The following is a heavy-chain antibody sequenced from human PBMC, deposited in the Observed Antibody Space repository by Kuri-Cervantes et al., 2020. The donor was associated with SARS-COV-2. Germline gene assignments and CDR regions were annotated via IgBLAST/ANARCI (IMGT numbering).Heavy chain of an antibody. CDR3: ATMLTRGFDP. J-gene: IGHJ5*02. CDR1: GGSIISSSYY. D-gene: IGHD3-16*01. Sequence: GSLRLSCTVSGGSIISSSYYWGWIRQPRGKGLEWIGSIYYSGSSHYNPSFKSRVTMSVDTSKNQFSLKLNSVTAADTAVYYCATMLTRGFDPWGQGTLVTVSS. V-gene: IGHV4-39*01. CDR2: IYYSGSS.